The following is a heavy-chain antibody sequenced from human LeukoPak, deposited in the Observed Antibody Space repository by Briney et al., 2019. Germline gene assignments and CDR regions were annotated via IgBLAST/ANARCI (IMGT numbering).Heavy chain of an antibody. CDR2: INPSSGGT. V-gene: IGHV1-2*02. Sequence: GASVKVSCEASGYTFTGNYMHWVRQAPGQGLEWMGWINPSSGGTNYAQKFQDRVTMTRDTSISTAYMELSSLRSDDTAVYYCARDKRSGDGYNLFDCWGQGTLVTVSS. D-gene: IGHD5-24*01. CDR3: ARDKRSGDGYNLFDC. CDR1: GYTFTGNY. J-gene: IGHJ4*02.